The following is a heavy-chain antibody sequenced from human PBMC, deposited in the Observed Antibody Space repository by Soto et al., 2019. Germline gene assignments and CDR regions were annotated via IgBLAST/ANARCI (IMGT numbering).Heavy chain of an antibody. D-gene: IGHD3-10*01. CDR1: GYSVSSNSAG. J-gene: IGHJ6*02. CDR3: TGITWFRGMDV. Sequence: PSHTLSLTCGISGYSVSSNSAGWNWIRQSPSRGLEWLGRTYYKSKWNNDYALSVKSRITINPDTSKNQFSLHLYSVTPEDTAVYYCTGITWFRGMDVWGQGTPVTVSS. V-gene: IGHV6-1*01. CDR2: TYYKSKWNN.